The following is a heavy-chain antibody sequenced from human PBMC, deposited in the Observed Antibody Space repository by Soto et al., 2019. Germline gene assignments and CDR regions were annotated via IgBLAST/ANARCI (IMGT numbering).Heavy chain of an antibody. Sequence: GGSLRLSCAASGFTFSSHAMSWVRQAPGKGLEWVSAISGSGGSTYYADSVKGRFTISRDNSKNTLYLQMNSLRAEDTAVYYCAKDLGYGDYYFDYWGQGTLVTVSS. J-gene: IGHJ4*02. CDR3: AKDLGYGDYYFDY. CDR2: ISGSGGST. CDR1: GFTFSSHA. D-gene: IGHD4-17*01. V-gene: IGHV3-23*01.